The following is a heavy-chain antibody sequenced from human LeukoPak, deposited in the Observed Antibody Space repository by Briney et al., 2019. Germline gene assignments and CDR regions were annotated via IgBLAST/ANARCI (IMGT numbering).Heavy chain of an antibody. Sequence: SETLSLTCAVSGGSFSDYYWRWSWIRQPPGKGLEWIGEISHSGGTNYNPSLKSRVTISVDTSKNQFSLKLSSVTAADTAVYYCARGVTSSNWGQGTLVTVSS. CDR1: GGSFSDYY. CDR3: ARGVTSSN. CDR2: ISHSGGT. D-gene: IGHD4-17*01. J-gene: IGHJ4*02. V-gene: IGHV4-34*01.